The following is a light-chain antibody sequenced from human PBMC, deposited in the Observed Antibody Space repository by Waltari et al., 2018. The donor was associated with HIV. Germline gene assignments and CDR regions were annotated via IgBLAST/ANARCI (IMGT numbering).Light chain of an antibody. J-gene: IGKJ1*01. CDR2: RAS. V-gene: IGKV1-5*03. CDR1: QSIGYL. Sequence: DIQMTQSPSTLSASVGDRVTITCRASQSIGYLLAWYQQKPGKAPKLLIYRASSLESGVPSSFSGSGSGTQFTLTISSLQPDDFATYYCQHYNTFRWTFGQGTKVEIK. CDR3: QHYNTFRWT.